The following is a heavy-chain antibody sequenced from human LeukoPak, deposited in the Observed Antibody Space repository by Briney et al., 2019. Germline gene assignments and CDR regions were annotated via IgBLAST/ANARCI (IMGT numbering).Heavy chain of an antibody. J-gene: IGHJ6*02. V-gene: IGHV3-9*01. Sequence: GRSLRLSCAASGFTFDDYAMHWVRQAPGKGLEWVSGISWNSGSIGYADSVKGRFTISRDNAKNSLYLQMNSLRAEDTAVYYCARVGGDVWGQGTTVTVSS. CDR3: ARVGGDV. D-gene: IGHD2-15*01. CDR2: ISWNSGSI. CDR1: GFTFDDYA.